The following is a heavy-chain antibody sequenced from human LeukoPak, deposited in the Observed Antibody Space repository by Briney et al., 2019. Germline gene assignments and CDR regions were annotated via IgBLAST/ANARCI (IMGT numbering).Heavy chain of an antibody. V-gene: IGHV3-13*01. CDR3: ARLRSSSHGMDV. Sequence: GGSLRLSCAASGFTFSSSDMHRVPHARGKGLEWVSAIGTAGDTYYPVSVKGRFTISRENAKNYLYLQMNSLRAGDTAVYYCARLRSSSHGMDVWGQGTTVTVSS. CDR1: GFTFSSSD. J-gene: IGHJ6*02. D-gene: IGHD6-6*01. CDR2: IGTAGDT.